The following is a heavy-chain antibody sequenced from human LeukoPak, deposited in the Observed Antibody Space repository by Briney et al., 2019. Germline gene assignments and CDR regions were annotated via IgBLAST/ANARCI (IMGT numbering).Heavy chain of an antibody. CDR3: ARMYYDFWSGYYYYYYYMDV. D-gene: IGHD3-3*01. CDR2: INPNSGNT. J-gene: IGHJ6*03. V-gene: IGHV1-8*03. CDR1: GYTFTGYY. Sequence: ASVKVSCKASGYTFTGYYMHWVRQAPGQGLEWMGWINPNSGNTVYAQKFQGRVTITRNTSISTAYMELSSLRSEDTAVYYCARMYYDFWSGYYYYYYYMDVWGKGTTVTVSS.